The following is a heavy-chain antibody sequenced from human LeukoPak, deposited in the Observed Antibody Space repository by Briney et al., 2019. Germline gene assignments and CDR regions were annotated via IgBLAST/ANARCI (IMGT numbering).Heavy chain of an antibody. CDR3: ARSLDFWSGYGGVDY. CDR1: GFTFSSYS. Sequence: GGSLRLSCAASGFTFSSYSMNWVRQAPGKGLEWVSYISSSSSTIYYADSVKGRFTISRDNAKNSLYLQMNSLRAEDTAVYYCARSLDFWSGYGGVDYWGQGTPVTVSS. J-gene: IGHJ4*02. CDR2: ISSSSSTI. D-gene: IGHD3-3*01. V-gene: IGHV3-48*01.